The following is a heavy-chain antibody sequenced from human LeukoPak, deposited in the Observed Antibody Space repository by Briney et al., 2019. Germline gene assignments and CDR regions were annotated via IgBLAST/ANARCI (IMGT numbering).Heavy chain of an antibody. D-gene: IGHD3-10*01. CDR3: ARAYYYGSGSYGLDY. CDR1: GYSISSGYY. Sequence: PSETLSLTCTVSGYSISSGYYWGWIRQPPGMRLEWIGSIYHSGTTYYNPSLKSRVIMSVNTSKNHFSLRLSSVTAADTAVYYCARAYYYGSGSYGLDYWGQGTLVTVSS. J-gene: IGHJ4*02. CDR2: IYHSGTT. V-gene: IGHV4-38-2*02.